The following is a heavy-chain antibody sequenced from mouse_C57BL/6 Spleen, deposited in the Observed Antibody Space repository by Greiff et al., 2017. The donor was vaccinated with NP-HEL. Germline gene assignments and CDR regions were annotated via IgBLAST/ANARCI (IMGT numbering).Heavy chain of an antibody. D-gene: IGHD2-2*01. J-gene: IGHJ2*01. V-gene: IGHV5-16*01. CDR3: ARDGYDGRGFDY. CDR2: INYDGSSP. CDR1: GFTFSDYY. Sequence: EVQRVESEGGLVQPGSSMKLSCTASGFTFSDYYMAWVRQVPEKGLEWVANINYDGSSPYYLDSLKGRFIISRDNAKNILYLQMSSLKSEDTATYYCARDGYDGRGFDYWGQGTTLTVSS.